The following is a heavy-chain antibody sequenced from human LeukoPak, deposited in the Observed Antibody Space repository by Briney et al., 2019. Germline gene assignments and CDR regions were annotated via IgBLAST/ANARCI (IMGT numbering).Heavy chain of an antibody. CDR3: ARDPGDYGDYLLDY. J-gene: IGHJ4*02. Sequence: SVKVSCKASGGTFSSYAISWVRQAPGQGLEWMGGIIPIFGTANHAQKFQGRVTITADESTSTAYMELSSLRSEDTAVYYCARDPGDYGDYLLDYWGQGTLVTVSS. CDR2: IIPIFGTA. D-gene: IGHD4-17*01. V-gene: IGHV1-69*13. CDR1: GGTFSSYA.